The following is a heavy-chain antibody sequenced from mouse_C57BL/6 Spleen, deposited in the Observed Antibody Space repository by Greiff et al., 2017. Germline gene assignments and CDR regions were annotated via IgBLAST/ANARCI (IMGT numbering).Heavy chain of an antibody. CDR2: IYPGDGDT. CDR1: GYAFSSSW. J-gene: IGHJ2*01. D-gene: IGHD4-1*01. CDR3: ARRTGTSYFDY. Sequence: QVQLQQSGPELVKPGASVKISCKASGYAFSSSWMNWVKQRPGKGLEWIGRIYPGDGDTNYNGKFKGKATLTADKSSSTAYMQLSSLTSEDTAVYFCARRTGTSYFDYWGPGTPLSVSS. V-gene: IGHV1-82*01.